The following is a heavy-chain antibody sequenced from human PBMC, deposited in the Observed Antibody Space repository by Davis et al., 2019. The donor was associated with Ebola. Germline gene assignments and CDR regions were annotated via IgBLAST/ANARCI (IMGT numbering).Heavy chain of an antibody. CDR2: IYYSGST. V-gene: IGHV4-39*02. Sequence: SETLSLTCTVSGGSISSSSYYWGWIRQPPGKGLEWIGSIYYSGSTYYNPSLKSRVTISVDTSKIHFSLKLSSVTAADTAVYYCARDSRWLVPGTYYYYGMDVWGQGTTVTVSS. D-gene: IGHD6-19*01. CDR1: GGSISSSSYY. J-gene: IGHJ6*02. CDR3: ARDSRWLVPGTYYYYGMDV.